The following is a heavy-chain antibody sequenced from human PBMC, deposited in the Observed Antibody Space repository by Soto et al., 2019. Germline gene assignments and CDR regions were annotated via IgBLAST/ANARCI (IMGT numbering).Heavy chain of an antibody. J-gene: IGHJ5*02. D-gene: IGHD6-19*01. CDR2: IYYSGST. Sequence: PSETLSLTCTVSGGSISSGDYYWSWIRQPPGKGLEWIGYIYYSGSTYYNPSLKSRVTISVDTSKNQFSLKLSSVTAADTAVYYCARVEYSSGWYQGRWFDPWGQGTLVTVSS. V-gene: IGHV4-30-4*01. CDR3: ARVEYSSGWYQGRWFDP. CDR1: GGSISSGDYY.